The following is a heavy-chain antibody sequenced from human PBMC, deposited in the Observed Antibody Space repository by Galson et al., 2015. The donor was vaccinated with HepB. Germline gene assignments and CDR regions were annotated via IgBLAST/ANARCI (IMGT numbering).Heavy chain of an antibody. Sequence: ETLSLTCTVSGGSISSSSYYWGWIRQPPGKGLEWIGSIYYSGSTYYNPSLKSRVTISVDTSKNQFSLKLSSVTAADTAVYYCARDRGGNYGDFDYWGQGTLVTVSS. CDR2: IYYSGST. J-gene: IGHJ4*02. D-gene: IGHD4-17*01. CDR1: GGSISSSSYY. V-gene: IGHV4-39*07. CDR3: ARDRGGNYGDFDY.